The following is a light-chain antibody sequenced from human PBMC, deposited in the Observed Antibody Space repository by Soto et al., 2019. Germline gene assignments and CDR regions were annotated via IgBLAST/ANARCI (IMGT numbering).Light chain of an antibody. J-gene: IGLJ3*02. CDR3: SSYAGSNNLV. CDR1: SSDVGGYNY. V-gene: IGLV2-8*01. CDR2: EVS. Sequence: QSALTQPPSGSGSPGQSVTIFCTGTSSDVGGYNYVSWYQQHPGKAPKLMNYEVSKRPSGVPDRFSGSKSGNTASLTVSGLQAEDEADYYCSSYAGSNNLVFGGGTKLTVL.